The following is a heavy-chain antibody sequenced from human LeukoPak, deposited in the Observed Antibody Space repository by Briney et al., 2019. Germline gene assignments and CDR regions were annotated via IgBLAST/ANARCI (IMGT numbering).Heavy chain of an antibody. V-gene: IGHV1-69*04. CDR2: IIPILGIA. CDR1: GGTFSSYA. J-gene: IGHJ4*02. Sequence: ASVKVSCKASGGTFSSYAISWVRQAPGQGLEWMGRIIPILGIANYAQKLQGRVTITADKSTSTAYMELSSLRSEDTAVYYCAREDYDILTGYYHYDYWGQGTLVTVSS. CDR3: AREDYDILTGYYHYDY. D-gene: IGHD3-9*01.